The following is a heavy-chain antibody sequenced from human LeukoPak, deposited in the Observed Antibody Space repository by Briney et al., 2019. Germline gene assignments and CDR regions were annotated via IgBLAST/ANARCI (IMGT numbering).Heavy chain of an antibody. CDR1: GGSISSSSYY. V-gene: IGHV4-39*07. CDR3: ARGPSGWYAYFDY. J-gene: IGHJ4*02. D-gene: IGHD6-19*01. CDR2: IYYSGST. Sequence: SETLSLTCTVSGGSISSSSYYWGWIRQPPGTGLEWIGSIYYSGSTYYNPSLKSRVTISVDTSKNQFSLKLSSVTAADTAVYYCARGPSGWYAYFDYWGQGTLVTVSS.